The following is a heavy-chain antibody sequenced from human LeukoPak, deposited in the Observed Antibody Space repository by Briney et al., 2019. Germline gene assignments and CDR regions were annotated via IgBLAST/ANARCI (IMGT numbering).Heavy chain of an antibody. CDR3: AKGLRLGYCSGGSCYYGMDV. V-gene: IGHV3-30*18. CDR1: GFTFSSYG. J-gene: IGHJ6*02. D-gene: IGHD2-15*01. Sequence: GGSLRLSCAASGFTFSSYGMHWVRQAPGKGLEWVAVISYDGSNKYYADSVKGRFTISRDNSKNTLYLQMNSLRPEDTAVYYCAKGLRLGYCSGGSCYYGMDVWGQGTRSPSP. CDR2: ISYDGSNK.